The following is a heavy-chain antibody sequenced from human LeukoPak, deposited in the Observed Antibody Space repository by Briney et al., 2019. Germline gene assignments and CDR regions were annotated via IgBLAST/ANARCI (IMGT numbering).Heavy chain of an antibody. D-gene: IGHD2-2*01. CDR3: AGRLRDQLHTSWFDP. CDR1: GNRLTSYW. Sequence: GGSLKILWWASGNRLTSYWLSRGRQMPGKGLEWMGIIYPGDSDTRYSPSFQGQVTISADKSISTAYLQWSNLKDSDTAMYYCAGRLRDQLHTSWFDPWGQGTLVTVSS. V-gene: IGHV5-51*01. J-gene: IGHJ5*02. CDR2: IYPGDSDT.